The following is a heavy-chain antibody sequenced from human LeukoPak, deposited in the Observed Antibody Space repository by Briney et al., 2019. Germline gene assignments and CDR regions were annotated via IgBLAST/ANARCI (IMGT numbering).Heavy chain of an antibody. CDR3: ARERNYYGSGNYYNVC. CDR2: ISYDGSNK. Sequence: GGSLRLSCAASGFTFSSYAMHWVRQAPGKGLEWVAVISYDGSNKYYADSVKGRFTISRDNSKNTLFLQMNSLRAEDTAVYYCARERNYYGSGNYYNVCWGQGTLVTVSS. CDR1: GFTFSSYA. V-gene: IGHV3-30-3*01. J-gene: IGHJ4*02. D-gene: IGHD3-10*01.